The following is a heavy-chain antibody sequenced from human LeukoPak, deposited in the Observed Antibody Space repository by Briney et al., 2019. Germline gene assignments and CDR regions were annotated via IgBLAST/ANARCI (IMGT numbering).Heavy chain of an antibody. V-gene: IGHV1-18*01. Sequence: ASVKVSCQPSGYTFTNYGINWVRPAPGQGLEWMGWINADNGNTNYSQKLQGRVTLTTDTTTSTAYMELRSLRSDDTAVYYCAQAGNSWQFEYWGQGTLVTVSS. CDR2: INADNGNT. CDR3: AQAGNSWQFEY. D-gene: IGHD6-13*01. J-gene: IGHJ4*02. CDR1: GYTFTNYG.